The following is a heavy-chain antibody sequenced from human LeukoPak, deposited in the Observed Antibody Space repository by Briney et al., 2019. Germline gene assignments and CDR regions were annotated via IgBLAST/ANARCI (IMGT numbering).Heavy chain of an antibody. CDR1: GFTFSRYA. CDR3: AKTSEVLLGIDY. J-gene: IGHJ4*02. D-gene: IGHD3-16*01. CDR2: ISGSGGST. Sequence: PGGSLRLSCAASGFTFSRYAMSWVRQAPGKGLEWVSAISGSGGSTYYADSVKGRFTISRDNSKNTLYLQMNSLRAEDTAVYYCAKTSEVLLGIDYWGQGTLVTVSS. V-gene: IGHV3-23*01.